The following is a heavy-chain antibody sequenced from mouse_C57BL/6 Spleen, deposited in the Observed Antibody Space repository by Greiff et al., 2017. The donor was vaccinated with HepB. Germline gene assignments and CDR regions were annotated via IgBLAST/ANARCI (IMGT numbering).Heavy chain of an antibody. CDR3: TRGGRYAIDY. D-gene: IGHD1-1*02. J-gene: IGHJ4*01. V-gene: IGHV1-15*01. CDR1: GYTFTDYE. CDR2: IDPETGGT. Sequence: QVQLKQSGAELVRPGASVTLSCKASGYTFTDYEMHWVKQTPVHGLEWIGAIDPETGGTAYNQKSKGKAILTANKSSSTAYMELRSLTSEDSAVYYCTRGGRYAIDYWCQGTSVTVSS.